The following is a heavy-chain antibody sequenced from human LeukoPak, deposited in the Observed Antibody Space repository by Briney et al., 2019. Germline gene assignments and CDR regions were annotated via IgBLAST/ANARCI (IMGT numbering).Heavy chain of an antibody. D-gene: IGHD3-10*01. J-gene: IGHJ6*02. Sequence: ASVKVSCKASGYTFTSYDINWVRQATGQGLEWMGWMNPNSGNTGYAQKFQGRVTMTRNTSISTAYMELSSLRSEDTAVYYCARGELLWLGELYYGMDVWGQGTTVTVSS. CDR3: ARGELLWLGELYYGMDV. CDR1: GYTFTSYD. V-gene: IGHV1-8*01. CDR2: MNPNSGNT.